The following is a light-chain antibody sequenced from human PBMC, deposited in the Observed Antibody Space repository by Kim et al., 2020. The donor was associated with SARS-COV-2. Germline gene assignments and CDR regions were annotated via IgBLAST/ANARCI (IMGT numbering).Light chain of an antibody. J-gene: IGLJ3*02. CDR2: STG. V-gene: IGLV3-19*01. CDR3: YCRDSESDRPWV. Sequence: SSELTQDPAVSVALGQTVRITCQGDRLRIYHASWYQQKPGQAPVLVIYSTGKRPSGIPARFAGSSSGNTASLTITGAQAVDEADYYCYCRDSESDRPWVFGGGTKVTVL. CDR1: RLRIYH.